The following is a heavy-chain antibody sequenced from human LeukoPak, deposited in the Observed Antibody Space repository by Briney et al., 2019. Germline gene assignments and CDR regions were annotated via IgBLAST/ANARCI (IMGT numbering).Heavy chain of an antibody. Sequence: PSETLSLTCAVSGGSISSGDYSWSWIRQPPGKGLEWIGNIYHSGSTYYNPSLKSRVTISVDTSKNQFSLKLSSVTAADTAVCYCAVLATYYDIYSAFDYWGQGTLVTVSS. D-gene: IGHD3-9*01. V-gene: IGHV4-30-2*03. CDR1: GGSISSGDYS. CDR2: IYHSGST. J-gene: IGHJ4*02. CDR3: AVLATYYDIYSAFDY.